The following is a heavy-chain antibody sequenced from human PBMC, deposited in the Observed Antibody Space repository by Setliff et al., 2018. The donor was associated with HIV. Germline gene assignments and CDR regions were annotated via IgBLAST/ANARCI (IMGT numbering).Heavy chain of an antibody. V-gene: IGHV4-61*09. CDR2: IYTSGTT. CDR1: GGSISSGSYY. J-gene: IGHJ6*03. Sequence: SETLSLTCTVSGGSISSGSYYWSWIRQPAGKGLEWIGHIYTSGTTNYNPSLRSRVTISVDKSKNQFSLNLTSVTAADTAVYYCARSARKQGYYYYYYMDVWGKGITVTVSS. CDR3: ARSARKQGYYYYYYMDV.